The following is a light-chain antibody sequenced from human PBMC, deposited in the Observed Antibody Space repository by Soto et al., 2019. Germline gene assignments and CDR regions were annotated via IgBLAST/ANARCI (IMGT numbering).Light chain of an antibody. CDR2: SES. CDR1: HSISGTY. V-gene: IGKV3-20*01. J-gene: IGKJ1*01. CDR3: QYYGTSPST. Sequence: DIVLTQSPGTLSLASGERATLSCRASHSISGTYLAWYQQRPGQAPRLLIYSESTRATGIPDRFSGSGSGTDFTLTISRLEPEDFAVYYCQYYGTSPSTFGRGTKVDIK.